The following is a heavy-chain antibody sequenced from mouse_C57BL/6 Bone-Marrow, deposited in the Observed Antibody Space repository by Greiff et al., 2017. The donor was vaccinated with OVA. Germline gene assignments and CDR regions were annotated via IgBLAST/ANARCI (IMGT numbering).Heavy chain of an antibody. CDR1: GFTFSDYY. CDR2: INYDGSST. V-gene: IGHV5-16*01. Sequence: EVKLVESEGGLVQPGRSLKLSCTASGFTFSDYYMAWVRQVPEKGLEWVANINYDGSSTYYLDSLKSRFIISRDNAKNILYLQMSSLKSEDTATYYCARALYDSYAMDYWGQGTSVTVSS. CDR3: ARALYDSYAMDY. D-gene: IGHD2-3*01. J-gene: IGHJ4*01.